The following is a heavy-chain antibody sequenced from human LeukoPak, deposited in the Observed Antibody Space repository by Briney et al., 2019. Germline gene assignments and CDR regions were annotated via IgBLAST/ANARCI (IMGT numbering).Heavy chain of an antibody. D-gene: IGHD6-19*01. CDR1: GGSISTYY. Sequence: SETLSLTCTVSGGSISTYYWSWIRQPPGKGLEWIGYLYYSRSTNYNPSLKSRLTISIDTSTNQFSLQLSSVTAADTAVYYCARHGSGWSFDYWGQGILVTVAS. V-gene: IGHV4-59*08. CDR3: ARHGSGWSFDY. CDR2: LYYSRST. J-gene: IGHJ4*02.